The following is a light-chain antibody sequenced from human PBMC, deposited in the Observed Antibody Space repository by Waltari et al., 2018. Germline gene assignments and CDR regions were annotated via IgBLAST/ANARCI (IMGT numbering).Light chain of an antibody. CDR3: QQYKTNPWK. V-gene: IGKV1-5*03. Sequence: DIQMTQSPSTLCASVGDRVTITCRASQSINTWLAWYQQKPGKAPKPLIYKASSLEGGVPSRFSGSGSGTEFILTISSLQPDDFATYHCQQYKTNPWKFGQGTKVEIK. J-gene: IGKJ1*01. CDR1: QSINTW. CDR2: KAS.